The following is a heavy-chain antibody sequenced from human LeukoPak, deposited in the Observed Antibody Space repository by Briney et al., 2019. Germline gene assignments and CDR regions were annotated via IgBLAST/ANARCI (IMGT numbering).Heavy chain of an antibody. CDR2: IYNSGST. V-gene: IGHV4-59*01. CDR3: TRENGRSYWYFDL. J-gene: IGHJ2*01. CDR1: GGSISSYY. Sequence: SETLSLTCTVSGGSISSYYWSWIRQPPGKGLEWIGYIYNSGSTNYNPSLKSRVTISVDTSENQFSLKLSSVTAADTAVYYCTRENGRSYWYFDLWGRGTLVTVSS.